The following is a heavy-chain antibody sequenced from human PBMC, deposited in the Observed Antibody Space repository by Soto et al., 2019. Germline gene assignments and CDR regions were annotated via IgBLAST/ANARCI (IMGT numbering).Heavy chain of an antibody. D-gene: IGHD3-3*01. CDR2: TYYASRWYN. V-gene: IGHV6-1*01. CDR3: ARGRASAFDY. J-gene: IGHJ4*02. Sequence: QSPSRGLEWLGRTYYASRWYNDYAVSVTGRITINPDTSMNQFSLQLNSVTPEDTAIYYCARGRASAFDYWGQGTQVTVSS.